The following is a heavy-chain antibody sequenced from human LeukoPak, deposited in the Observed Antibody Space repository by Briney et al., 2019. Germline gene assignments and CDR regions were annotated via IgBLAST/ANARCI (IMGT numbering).Heavy chain of an antibody. V-gene: IGHV4-59*01. CDR3: ARGQYSSGWYNDYYYYNGMDV. D-gene: IGHD6-19*01. CDR2: IYYSGST. CDR1: GGSISSYY. Sequence: SETLSLTCTASGGSISSYYWGWIRQPPGKGLEWIGYIYYSGSTNYNPSLKSRVTISVDTSKNQFSLKLSSVTAADTAVYYCARGQYSSGWYNDYYYYNGMDVWGQGTTVTVSS. J-gene: IGHJ6*02.